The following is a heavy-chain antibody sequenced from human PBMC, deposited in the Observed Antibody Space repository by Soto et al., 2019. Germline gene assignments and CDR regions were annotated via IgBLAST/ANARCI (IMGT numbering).Heavy chain of an antibody. D-gene: IGHD5-18*01. CDR3: AILPTRSYGYTDY. CDR1: GFTFSSYA. CDR2: ISYDGSNK. Sequence: HPGGSLRLSCAASGFTFSSYAMHWVRQAPGKGLEWVAVISYDGSNKYYADSVKGRFTISRDNSKNTLYLQMNSLRAEDTAVYYCAILPTRSYGYTDYWGQGTLVTVSS. V-gene: IGHV3-30-3*01. J-gene: IGHJ4*02.